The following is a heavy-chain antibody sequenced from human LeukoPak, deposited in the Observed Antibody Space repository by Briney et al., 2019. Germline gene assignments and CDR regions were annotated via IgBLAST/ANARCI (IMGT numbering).Heavy chain of an antibody. CDR3: SRSAYYDGSGNYYDY. D-gene: IGHD3-22*01. CDR2: ISDGGSTT. Sequence: PGGSLRLSCVASGFTFSSYSFNWVRQAPGKGLVWVSRISDGGSTTTYADSVKGRFTISRDNAKNTLYLQMNGLRAEDTAVYYCSRSAYYDGSGNYYDYWGQGTLVTVSS. V-gene: IGHV3-74*01. J-gene: IGHJ4*02. CDR1: GFTFSSYS.